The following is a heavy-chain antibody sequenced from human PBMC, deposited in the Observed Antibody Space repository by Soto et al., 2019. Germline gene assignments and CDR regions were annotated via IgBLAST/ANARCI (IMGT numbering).Heavy chain of an antibody. V-gene: IGHV3-23*01. J-gene: IGHJ4*02. CDR2: ISGSGGST. CDR1: GFTFSSYA. D-gene: IGHD6-19*01. CDR3: AINKAVAGAFDY. Sequence: GSLRLSCAASGFTFSSYAMSWVRQAPGKGLEWVSAISGSGGSTYYADSVKGRFTISRDNSKNTLYLQMNSLRAEDTAVYYCAINKAVAGAFDYWGQGTLVTVSS.